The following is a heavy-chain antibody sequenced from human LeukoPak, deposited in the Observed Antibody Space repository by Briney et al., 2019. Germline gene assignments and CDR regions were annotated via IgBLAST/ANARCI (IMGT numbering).Heavy chain of an antibody. CDR2: IRYDGSNK. J-gene: IGHJ4*02. D-gene: IGHD3-16*01. CDR1: GFTFSSYG. V-gene: IGHV3-30*02. Sequence: PGGSLRLSCAASGFTFSSYGMHWVRQAPGKGLEWVAFIRYDGSNKYYADSVKGRFTISRDNSKNTLYLQMNSLRAEDTAVYYCAKEGPRGEDYFDYWGQGTLVTVSS. CDR3: AKEGPRGEDYFDY.